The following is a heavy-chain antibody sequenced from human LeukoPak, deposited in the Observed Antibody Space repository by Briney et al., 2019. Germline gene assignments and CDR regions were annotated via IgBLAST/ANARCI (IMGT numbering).Heavy chain of an antibody. J-gene: IGHJ5*02. D-gene: IGHD3-10*01. V-gene: IGHV4-31*03. CDR1: GGSISSGGYY. CDR2: IYYSGST. CDR3: ARGPTYYYGSGKNWFDP. Sequence: SETLSLTCTVSGGSISSGGYYWSWIRQHPGKGLEWIGYIYYSGSTYYNPSLKSRVTISVDTSKNQFSLKLSSVTAADTAVYYCARGPTYYYGSGKNWFDPWGQGTLVTVSS.